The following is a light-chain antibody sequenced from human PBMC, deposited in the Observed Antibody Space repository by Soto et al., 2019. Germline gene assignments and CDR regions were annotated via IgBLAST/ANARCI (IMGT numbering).Light chain of an antibody. Sequence: EIVLTQSPGTLSLSPGERATLSCRTSQSVSSSYLAWYQQKPGQAPRLLIYGASSRATGIPERFSGSGSGTDITLTISRLEPEDFAVYDCQKYGSSPSGTFGQGTKLEI. CDR2: GAS. V-gene: IGKV3-20*01. J-gene: IGKJ2*02. CDR1: QSVSSSY. CDR3: QKYGSSPSGT.